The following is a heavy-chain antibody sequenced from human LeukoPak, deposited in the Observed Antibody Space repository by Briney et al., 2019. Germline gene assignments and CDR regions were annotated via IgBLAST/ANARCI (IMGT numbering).Heavy chain of an antibody. Sequence: PGGSLRLSCAASGFTFSSYGMHWVRQAPGKGLEWVAFIRYDGSNKYYADSVKGRFTISRDNSKNTLYLQMNSLRAEDTAVYYCAKGRGYSYGSTYDYYYMDVWGKGTTVTVSS. V-gene: IGHV3-30*02. CDR1: GFTFSSYG. CDR2: IRYDGSNK. CDR3: AKGRGYSYGSTYDYYYMDV. D-gene: IGHD5-18*01. J-gene: IGHJ6*03.